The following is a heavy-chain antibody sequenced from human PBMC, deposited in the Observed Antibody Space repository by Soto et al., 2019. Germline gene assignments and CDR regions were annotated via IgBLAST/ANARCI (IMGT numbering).Heavy chain of an antibody. CDR1: GFTFSSYG. Sequence: GGSLRLSCAASGFTFSSYGMHWVRQAPGKGLEWVAVIWYDGSNKYYADSVKGRFTISRDNSKNTLYLQMNSLRAEDTAVYYCARDPRFFALGGAFDIWGQGTMVTVSS. D-gene: IGHD3-3*01. V-gene: IGHV3-33*01. J-gene: IGHJ3*02. CDR3: ARDPRFFALGGAFDI. CDR2: IWYDGSNK.